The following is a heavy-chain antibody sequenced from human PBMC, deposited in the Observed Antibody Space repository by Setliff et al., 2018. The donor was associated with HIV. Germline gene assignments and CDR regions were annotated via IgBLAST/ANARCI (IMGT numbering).Heavy chain of an antibody. CDR3: ARARLWFGEVRGHYYFDY. CDR2: ISSTSTYL. Sequence: GSLRLSCAASGLTFTEYTMNWVRQAPGKGLQWVSSISSTSTYLHYADSVKGRFTISRDNSKNTLYLQMNSLRAEDTAVYYCARARLWFGEVRGHYYFDYWGQGTLVTVSS. D-gene: IGHD3-10*01. V-gene: IGHV3-21*01. CDR1: GLTFTEYT. J-gene: IGHJ4*02.